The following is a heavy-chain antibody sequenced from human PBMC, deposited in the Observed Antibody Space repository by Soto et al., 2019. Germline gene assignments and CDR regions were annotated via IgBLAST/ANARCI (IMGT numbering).Heavy chain of an antibody. CDR1: GFSLGDSA. CDR3: TGHAGGEVEHSYYYYYMDV. CDR2: IRSKGHNYAT. V-gene: IGHV3-73*01. Sequence: PGGSLRLSCAASGFSLGDSAVHWVRLASGKGLEWIGRIRSKGHNYATTYAASVKGRFTMSRDDSKNTAFLQMNRLQTEDTAVYFCTGHAGGEVEHSYYYYYMDVWGKGTAVTVSS. D-gene: IGHD2-21*01. J-gene: IGHJ6*03.